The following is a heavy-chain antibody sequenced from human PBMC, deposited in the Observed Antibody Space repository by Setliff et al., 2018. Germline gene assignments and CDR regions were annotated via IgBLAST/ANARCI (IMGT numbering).Heavy chain of an antibody. Sequence: PGGSLRLSCAASGFTFYNSAMNWVRQAPGKGLEWVANIKQDGSDKYYVDSVKGRFTISRDNAKNSLYLQMNSLRAEDTAVYYCARDQSFLGSTQYNWFDPWGQGTLVTVSS. D-gene: IGHD3-10*01. CDR2: IKQDGSDK. CDR1: GFTFYNSA. J-gene: IGHJ5*02. V-gene: IGHV3-7*01. CDR3: ARDQSFLGSTQYNWFDP.